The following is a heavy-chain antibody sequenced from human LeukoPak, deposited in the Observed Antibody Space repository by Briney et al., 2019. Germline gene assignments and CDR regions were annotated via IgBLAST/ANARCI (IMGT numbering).Heavy chain of an antibody. CDR1: GLTVSSNY. D-gene: IGHD5-18*01. CDR2: IYGGGST. V-gene: IGHV3-53*01. CDR3: ARLIYSLGSYFFDY. Sequence: GGSLRLSCAASGLTVSSNYMNCVRQAPGKGLEWVSVIYGGGSTYYADSVKGRFTISRDNSKNTLYLQMNTLRAEDTAVYFCARLIYSLGSYFFDYWGQGTLVTVSS. J-gene: IGHJ4*02.